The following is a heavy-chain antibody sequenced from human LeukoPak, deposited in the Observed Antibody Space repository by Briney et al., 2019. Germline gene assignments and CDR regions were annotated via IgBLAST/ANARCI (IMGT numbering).Heavy chain of an antibody. V-gene: IGHV1-46*01. CDR1: GYTFTSYG. J-gene: IGHJ5*02. CDR3: AREGSSGWGRYWFDP. CDR2: INPSGGST. D-gene: IGHD6-19*01. Sequence: ASVKVSCKASGYTFTSYGISWVRQAPGQGLEWMGIINPSGGSTSYAQKFQGRVTMTRDMSTSTVYMELSSLRSDDTAVYYCAREGSSGWGRYWFDPWGQGTLVTVSS.